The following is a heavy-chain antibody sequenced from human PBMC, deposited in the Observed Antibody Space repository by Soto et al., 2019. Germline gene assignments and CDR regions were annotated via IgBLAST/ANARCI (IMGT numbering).Heavy chain of an antibody. CDR1: GDSVSSNIAT. Sequence: SQTLSLTCVISGDSVSSNIATWGWIRQSPSRGLEWLGRTYYRSRWFNDYAVSVKSRITINPDTSKNQFSLQPNSVSPEDTAVYYCARGYSTGWYYFDYWGQGTLVTVSS. V-gene: IGHV6-1*01. J-gene: IGHJ4*02. CDR2: TYYRSRWFN. D-gene: IGHD6-19*01. CDR3: ARGYSTGWYYFDY.